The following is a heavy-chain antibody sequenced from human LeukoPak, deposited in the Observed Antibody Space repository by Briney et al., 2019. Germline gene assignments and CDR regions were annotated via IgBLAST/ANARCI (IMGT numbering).Heavy chain of an antibody. J-gene: IGHJ4*02. CDR2: IKQDGSEK. Sequence: GGSLRLSCAASGFTFSSYWMSWVRQAPGKGLEWVANIKQDGSEKYYVDSEKGRFTISRDNAKNSLYLQMNSLRAGDTAVYYCARDRWELLTYFDYWGQGTLVTVSS. D-gene: IGHD1-26*01. CDR1: GFTFSSYW. CDR3: ARDRWELLTYFDY. V-gene: IGHV3-7*03.